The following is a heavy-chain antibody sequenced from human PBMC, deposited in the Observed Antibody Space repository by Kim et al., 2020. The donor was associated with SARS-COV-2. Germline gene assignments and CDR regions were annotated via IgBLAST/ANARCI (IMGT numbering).Heavy chain of an antibody. CDR1: GFTFSSYD. Sequence: GGSLRLSCAASGFTFSSYDMHWVRQATGKGLEWVSAIGTAGDTYYPGSVKGRFTISRENAKNSLYLQMNSLRAGDTAVYYCARASGYYGSGSYYKNWYFDLWGRGTLVTVSS. CDR2: IGTAGDT. J-gene: IGHJ2*01. D-gene: IGHD3-10*01. CDR3: ARASGYYGSGSYYKNWYFDL. V-gene: IGHV3-13*04.